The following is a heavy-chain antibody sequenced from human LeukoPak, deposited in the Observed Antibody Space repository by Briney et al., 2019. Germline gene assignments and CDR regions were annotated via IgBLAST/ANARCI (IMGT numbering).Heavy chain of an antibody. CDR3: ARHVDTAMVSSWFDP. J-gene: IGHJ5*02. D-gene: IGHD5-18*01. CDR2: IYYSGST. Sequence: PSETLSLTCTVSGGSISSSSYYWGWIRQPPGKGLEWIGSIYYSGSTYYNPSLKSRVTISVDTSKNQFSLKLSSVTAADTAVYYCARHVDTAMVSSWFDPWGQGTLVTVSS. CDR1: GGSISSSSYY. V-gene: IGHV4-39*01.